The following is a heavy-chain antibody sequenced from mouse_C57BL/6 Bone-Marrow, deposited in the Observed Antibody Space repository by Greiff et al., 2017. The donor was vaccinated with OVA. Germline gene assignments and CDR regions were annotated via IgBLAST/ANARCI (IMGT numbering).Heavy chain of an antibody. V-gene: IGHV1-36*01. J-gene: IGHJ3*01. D-gene: IGHD2-4*01. Sequence: EVQLQQSGPVLVKPGPSVKISCKASGFTFPDYYLPWVKQSHGKSLEWIGLVYPYNGGTSYNQTFKGKATLTVDTSSSTAYMELNSLTSEDSAVYYCARSPMSYYDYAWFAYWGQGTLVTVSA. CDR3: ARSPMSYYDYAWFAY. CDR1: GFTFPDYY. CDR2: VYPYNGGT.